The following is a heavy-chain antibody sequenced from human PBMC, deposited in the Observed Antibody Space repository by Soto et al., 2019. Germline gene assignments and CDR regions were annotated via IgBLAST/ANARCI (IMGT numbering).Heavy chain of an antibody. D-gene: IGHD3-3*01. J-gene: IGHJ6*03. CDR3: AKEPPYDFWGGNYDYMDV. V-gene: IGHV3-30*18. Sequence: QVQLVESGGGVVQPGRSLRLSCAASGFTFSSYGMHWVRQAPGKGLEWVAVISYDGSNKYYADSVKGRFTISRDNSKNTPYLQMNSLRAEDTAVYYCAKEPPYDFWGGNYDYMDVWGKGTTVTVSS. CDR2: ISYDGSNK. CDR1: GFTFSSYG.